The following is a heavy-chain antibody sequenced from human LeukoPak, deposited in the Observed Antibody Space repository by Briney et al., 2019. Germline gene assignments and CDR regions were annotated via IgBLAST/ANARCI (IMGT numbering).Heavy chain of an antibody. CDR2: ISCDGSKK. Sequence: GGSLRLSCAVSGFTFSSYAMHWVRQAPGKGLEWVTIISCDGSKKYYADYVKGRFTISRDNSKNTLYLQMNSLRAEDTAVYYCARNFRDGYNNSFDYWGQGTLVTVSS. CDR1: GFTFSSYA. CDR3: ARNFRDGYNNSFDY. D-gene: IGHD5-24*01. J-gene: IGHJ4*02. V-gene: IGHV3-30*04.